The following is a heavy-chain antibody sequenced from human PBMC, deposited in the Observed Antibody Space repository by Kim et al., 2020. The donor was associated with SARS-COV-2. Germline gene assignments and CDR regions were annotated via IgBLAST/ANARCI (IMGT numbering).Heavy chain of an antibody. CDR1: GGSFSGYY. Sequence: SETRSLTCAVYGGSFSGYYWSWIRQPPGKGLEWIGEINHSGSTNYNPSLKSRVTISVDTSKNQFSLKLSSVTAADTAVYYCARGGYYGSGTGTTSPRHQKQSRNWFDPWGQGTLVTVSS. V-gene: IGHV4-34*01. CDR3: ARGGYYGSGTGTTSPRHQKQSRNWFDP. D-gene: IGHD3-10*01. CDR2: INHSGST. J-gene: IGHJ5*02.